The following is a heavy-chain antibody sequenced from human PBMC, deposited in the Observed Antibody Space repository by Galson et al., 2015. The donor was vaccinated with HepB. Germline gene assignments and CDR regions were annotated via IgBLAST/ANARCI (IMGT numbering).Heavy chain of an antibody. V-gene: IGHV4-59*08. Sequence: SETLSLTCTVSGGSISTYYWSWLRQPPGKGLEWIGYVSYSGGTNYNPSLKSRVTMSVDTSKNQFSLKLNSVIAGDTAVYYCASSSDRSGYFGGLFDYWGQGTLVTVFS. CDR3: ASSSDRSGYFGGLFDY. D-gene: IGHD3-22*01. CDR1: GGSISTYY. J-gene: IGHJ4*02. CDR2: VSYSGGT.